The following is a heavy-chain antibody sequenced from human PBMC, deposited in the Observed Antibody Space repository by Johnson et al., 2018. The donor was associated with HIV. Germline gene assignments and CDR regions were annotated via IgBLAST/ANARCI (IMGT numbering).Heavy chain of an antibody. D-gene: IGHD6-13*01. CDR1: GFTFSNYA. V-gene: IGHV3-30*04. J-gene: IGHJ3*01. CDR3: ARDFDSRSWPGTDAFDV. CDR2: MWYDGSNK. Sequence: QVQLVESGGGVVQPGRSLRLSCAASGFTFSNYAMHWVRQAPGKGLAWVAVMWYDGSNKYYADSVKGRFTIPRDNSNNTVSLQMNSLRAEDTAVYYCARDFDSRSWPGTDAFDVWGQGTVVTVSS.